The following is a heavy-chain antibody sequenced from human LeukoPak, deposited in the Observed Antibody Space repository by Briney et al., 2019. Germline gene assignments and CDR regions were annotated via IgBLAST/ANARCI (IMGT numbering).Heavy chain of an antibody. CDR2: IKQDGSEK. CDR1: GFIFSSYW. D-gene: IGHD2-21*01. CDR3: ARDGVEFYNWFDP. V-gene: IGHV3-7*01. Sequence: GGSLRLSCAASGFIFSSYWMSWVRQAPGKGLEWVANIKQDGSEKYYVDSVKGRFTISRDNAKNTLYLQMNSLRAEDTAVYYCARDGVEFYNWFDPWGQGTLVTVSS. J-gene: IGHJ5*02.